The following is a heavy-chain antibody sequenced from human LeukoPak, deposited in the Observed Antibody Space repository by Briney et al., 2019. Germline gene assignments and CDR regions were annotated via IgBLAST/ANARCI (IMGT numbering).Heavy chain of an antibody. CDR1: GGSISSSSYY. CDR2: IYHSGST. D-gene: IGHD2-2*01. Sequence: SETLSLTCTVSGGSISSSSYYWGWIRQPPGKGLEWIGYIYHSGSTYYNPSLKSRVTISVDRSKNQFSLKLSSVTAADTAVYYCARDANIVVVPAATHDAFDIWGQGTMVTVSS. V-gene: IGHV4-39*07. CDR3: ARDANIVVVPAATHDAFDI. J-gene: IGHJ3*02.